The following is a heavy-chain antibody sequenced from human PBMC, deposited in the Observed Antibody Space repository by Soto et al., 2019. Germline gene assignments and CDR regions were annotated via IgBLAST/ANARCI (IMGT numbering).Heavy chain of an antibody. J-gene: IGHJ4*02. Sequence: QITLKESGPTLVKPTQTLTLTCTLSGFSLSTSGVGVGWIRQPPGKALEWLALIYWDDDKRYSPFLKSRLTIPKYNSKTQVVLTLTNLDPVDTATYYCAHKGDGYRGFKYWGQGTLVTVSS. CDR3: AHKGDGYRGFKY. V-gene: IGHV2-5*02. CDR2: IYWDDDK. CDR1: GFSLSTSGVG. D-gene: IGHD5-12*01.